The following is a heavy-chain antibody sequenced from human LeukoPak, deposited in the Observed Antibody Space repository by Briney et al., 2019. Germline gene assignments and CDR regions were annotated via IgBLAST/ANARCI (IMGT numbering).Heavy chain of an antibody. Sequence: SETLSLTCTVSGGSISSYYWSWIRQPPGKGLEWIGYIYYSGSTNYNPSLKSRVTISVDTSKNQFSLKLSSVTAADTAVYYCARSSLMVRATLFDYWGQGTLVTVSS. CDR3: ARSSLMVRATLFDY. J-gene: IGHJ4*02. CDR2: IYYSGST. CDR1: GGSISSYY. V-gene: IGHV4-59*08. D-gene: IGHD1-26*01.